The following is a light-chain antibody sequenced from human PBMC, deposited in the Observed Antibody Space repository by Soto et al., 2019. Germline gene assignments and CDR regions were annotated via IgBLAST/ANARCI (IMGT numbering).Light chain of an antibody. J-gene: IGKJ5*01. Sequence: EIGLTQSPATLSLSPGERATLSCRASQSVSSYLAWYQQKPGQAPRLLIYDASNRATGIPARFSGSGSGTDFTLTISSLEPEDFADYYCQQYQNWPLITFGQGTRLENK. V-gene: IGKV3-11*01. CDR3: QQYQNWPLIT. CDR1: QSVSSY. CDR2: DAS.